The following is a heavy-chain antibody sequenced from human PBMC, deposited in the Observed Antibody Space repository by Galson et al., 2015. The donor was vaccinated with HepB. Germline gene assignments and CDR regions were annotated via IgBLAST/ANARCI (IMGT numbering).Heavy chain of an antibody. CDR3: ARVPMSGLGNWDGMDV. J-gene: IGHJ6*02. CDR1: GFNFSDYY. V-gene: IGHV3-11*06. D-gene: IGHD3-10*01. Sequence: SLRLSCAASGFNFSDYYMNWIRQAPGKGLEWVSYIRNSDAYTNYADSVKGRFTISRDSAKNSIYLQMNSLRAEDTAVYYCARVPMSGLGNWDGMDVWGQGTTVTVSS. CDR2: IRNSDAYT.